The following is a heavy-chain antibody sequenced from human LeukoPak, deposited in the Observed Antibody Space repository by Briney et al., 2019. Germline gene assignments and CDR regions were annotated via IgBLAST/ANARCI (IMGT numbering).Heavy chain of an antibody. D-gene: IGHD2-15*01. CDR1: GGSISSYY. V-gene: IGHV4-59*08. J-gene: IGHJ2*01. CDR2: ISYSGST. CDR3: ARPARYCSGGSCTSDWYFGL. Sequence: SETLSLTCIVSGGSISSYYWSWIRQPPGKGLEWIGYISYSGSTNYNPSLKSRISISIDTSKNQFSLNVTSVTAADTAIYYCARPARYCSGGSCTSDWYFGLWGRGTLVTVSS.